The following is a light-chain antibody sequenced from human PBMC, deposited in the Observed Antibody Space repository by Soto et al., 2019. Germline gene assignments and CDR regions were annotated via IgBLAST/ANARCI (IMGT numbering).Light chain of an antibody. Sequence: QSALTQPASVSGSPGQSITISCTGTSSDVGGYNYVSWYQQHPGKAPQLMIYDVSNRPSGVSNRVSGSKSGNTPSLTISGLQAEDEADYYCSSYTSSSTLVFGGGTKLTVL. V-gene: IGLV2-14*01. CDR2: DVS. J-gene: IGLJ2*01. CDR1: SSDVGGYNY. CDR3: SSYTSSSTLV.